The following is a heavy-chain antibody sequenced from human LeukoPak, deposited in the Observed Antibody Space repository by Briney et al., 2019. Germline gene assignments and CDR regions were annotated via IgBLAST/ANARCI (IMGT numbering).Heavy chain of an antibody. J-gene: IGHJ4*02. D-gene: IGHD4-17*01. CDR1: GLIFSSYW. CDR2: ISSSGSTI. CDR3: AREIDYGDYISEKGFDY. V-gene: IGHV3-48*04. Sequence: GGSLRLSCAASGLIFSSYWMNWVRQAPGRGLEWVSYISSSGSTIYYADSVKGRFTISRDNAKNSLYLQMNSLRAEDTAVYYCAREIDYGDYISEKGFDYWGQGTLVTVSS.